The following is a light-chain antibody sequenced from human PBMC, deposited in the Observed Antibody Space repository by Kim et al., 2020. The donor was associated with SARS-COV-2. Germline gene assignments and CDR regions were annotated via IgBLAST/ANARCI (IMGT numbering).Light chain of an antibody. J-gene: IGLJ1*01. CDR2: DVS. V-gene: IGLV2-14*03. CDR1: SSDVGAYNY. CDR3: SSYTSSSTLYV. Sequence: HSITISCTGTSSDVGAYNYVSWYQQHPGKAHRLMIYDVSNRPSGVSNRFSGSKSGNTASLTISGLQAEDEADYYCSSYTSSSTLYVFGTGTKVTVL.